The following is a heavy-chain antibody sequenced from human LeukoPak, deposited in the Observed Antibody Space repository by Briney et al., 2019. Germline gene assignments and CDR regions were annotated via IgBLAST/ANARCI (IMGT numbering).Heavy chain of an antibody. CDR3: AREGETGTDAFDI. D-gene: IGHD7-27*01. J-gene: IGHJ3*02. CDR1: GGSLSSGSYY. V-gene: IGHV4-61*02. CDR2: IYTSGST. Sequence: PSETLSLTCTVSGGSLSSGSYYWSWIRQPAGKGLEWIGRIYTSGSTNYNPSLKSRVTISVDTSKNLFSLKLSSVTAADTAVYYCAREGETGTDAFDIWGQGTMVTVSS.